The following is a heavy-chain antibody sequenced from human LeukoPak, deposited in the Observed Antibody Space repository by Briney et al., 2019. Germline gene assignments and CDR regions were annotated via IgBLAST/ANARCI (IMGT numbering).Heavy chain of an antibody. Sequence: GVLRLSCAASGFTFTSYTMNWVRQAPGKGLEWLSSISSSNSDISYADSVKGRFTISRDNAKNSLYLQMNSLRAEGTAVYYCARDSRTVYYYYGMDVWGQGTTVTVSS. J-gene: IGHJ6*02. CDR3: ARDSRTVYYYYGMDV. V-gene: IGHV3-21*01. CDR2: ISSSNSDI. CDR1: GFTFTSYT.